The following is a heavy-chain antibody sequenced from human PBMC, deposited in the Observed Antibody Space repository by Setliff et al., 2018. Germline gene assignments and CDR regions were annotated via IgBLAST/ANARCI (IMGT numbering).Heavy chain of an antibody. V-gene: IGHV1-46*01. Sequence: ASVKVSCKATGYTLSRHYMHWVRQAPGQGLEWMGIINPGGGSASIVEKFQGRVTMTSDTSTSTVYLDLSGLTSEDTAMYYCAKFSRYTDSQGEFDFWGQGALVTVSS. J-gene: IGHJ4*02. CDR3: AKFSRYTDSQGEFDF. CDR1: GYTLSRHY. D-gene: IGHD1-20*01. CDR2: INPGGGSA.